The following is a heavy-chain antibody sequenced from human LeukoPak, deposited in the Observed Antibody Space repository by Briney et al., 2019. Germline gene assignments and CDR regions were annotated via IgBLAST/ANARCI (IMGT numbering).Heavy chain of an antibody. CDR2: IYYSGST. Sequence: SETLSLTCTVSGYSLTSGYYWGWIRQPPGKGLEWIGYIYYSGSTNYNPSLKSRVTISVDTSKNQFSLKLSSVTAADTAVYYCARGSRDLDYWGQGILVTVSS. CDR3: ARGSRDLDY. V-gene: IGHV4-61*01. D-gene: IGHD5-24*01. J-gene: IGHJ4*02. CDR1: GYSLTSGYY.